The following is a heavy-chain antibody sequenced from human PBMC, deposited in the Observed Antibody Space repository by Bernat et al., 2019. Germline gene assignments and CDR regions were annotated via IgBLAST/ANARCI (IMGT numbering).Heavy chain of an antibody. CDR1: GYTFTSYY. V-gene: IGHV1-46*01. J-gene: IGHJ3*02. Sequence: QVQLVQSGAEVKKPGASVKVSCKASGYTFTSYYMHWVRQAPGQGLEWMGIINPSGGSTSYAQKFQGRVTMTRDTSTSTVYKELSSLRSEDTAVYYCARLLQVTMVRGVNDAFDIWGQGTMVTVSS. CDR2: INPSGGST. CDR3: ARLLQVTMVRGVNDAFDI. D-gene: IGHD3-10*01.